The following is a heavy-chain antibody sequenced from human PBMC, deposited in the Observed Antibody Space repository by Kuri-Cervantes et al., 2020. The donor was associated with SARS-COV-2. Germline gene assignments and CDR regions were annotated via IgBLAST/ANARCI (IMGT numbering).Heavy chain of an antibody. Sequence: GGSLRLSCAASGFTFDDYGMSWVRQAPGKGLEWVSGINWNGGSTGYADSVKGRFTISRDNAKNSLYLQMNSLRAEDTALYHCATNDYGVSYMDVWGKGTTVTVPS. CDR2: INWNGGST. D-gene: IGHD4-17*01. V-gene: IGHV3-20*01. CDR3: ATNDYGVSYMDV. CDR1: GFTFDDYG. J-gene: IGHJ6*03.